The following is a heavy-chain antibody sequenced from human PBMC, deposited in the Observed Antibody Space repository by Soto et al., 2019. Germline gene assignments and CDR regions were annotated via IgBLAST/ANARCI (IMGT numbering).Heavy chain of an antibody. CDR2: ISGRGLST. CDR3: AKAGMTSMISWFDP. J-gene: IGHJ5*02. CDR1: GFTFSGYT. D-gene: IGHD3-16*01. Sequence: GGSLRLSCAASGFTFSGYTMTWVRQAPGKGLEWVSSISGRGLSTSYADSVKGRFTISRDNSRNTLYLQMNSLRAEDTAIYYCAKAGMTSMISWFDPWGQGTLVTVSS. V-gene: IGHV3-23*01.